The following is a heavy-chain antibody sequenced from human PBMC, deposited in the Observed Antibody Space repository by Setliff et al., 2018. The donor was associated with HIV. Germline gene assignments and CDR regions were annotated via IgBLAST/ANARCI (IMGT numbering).Heavy chain of an antibody. D-gene: IGHD1-26*01. CDR3: ARGWEWGAPLDY. CDR2: IFSSGST. J-gene: IGHJ4*02. V-gene: IGHV4-59*11. CDR1: GYSISSHY. Sequence: PSETLSLTCTVSGYSISSHYWSWIRQPPGKELEWIGYIFSSGSTTYNPSLKSRVTMSIDTSKNQFSLKVSSVTAADTAVYYCARGWEWGAPLDYWGQGTLVTVSS.